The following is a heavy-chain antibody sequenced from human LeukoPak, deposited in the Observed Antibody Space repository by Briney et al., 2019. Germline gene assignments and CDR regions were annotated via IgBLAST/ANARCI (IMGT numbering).Heavy chain of an antibody. CDR2: SNPYNGIT. CDR1: GYTFTSYG. J-gene: IGHJ3*02. CDR3: ARDQASFNSVDI. V-gene: IGHV1-18*01. Sequence: SVKVSCKASGYTFTSYGISWVRQAPGQGLEWMGLSNPYNGITKYPQKLQGRVTMTTDTSTSTAYMYLRSLTSADTAVYYCARDQASFNSVDIWGQGTIVTVSS. D-gene: IGHD2-2*01.